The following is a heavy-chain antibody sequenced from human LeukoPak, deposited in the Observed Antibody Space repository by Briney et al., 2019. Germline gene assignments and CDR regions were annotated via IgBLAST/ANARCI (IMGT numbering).Heavy chain of an antibody. CDR2: MYYSGST. D-gene: IGHD1-26*01. V-gene: IGHV4-59*01. CDR3: ARGIIVGATWGENYNWFDP. J-gene: IGHJ5*02. Sequence: SETLSLTCTVAGGSISSYYWSWIRQPPGKGLEWVGYMYYSGSTNYNPSLKSRVTISVDMSKNQVSLKLSSVTAADTAVYYCARGIIVGATWGENYNWFDPWGQGTLVTVSS. CDR1: GGSISSYY.